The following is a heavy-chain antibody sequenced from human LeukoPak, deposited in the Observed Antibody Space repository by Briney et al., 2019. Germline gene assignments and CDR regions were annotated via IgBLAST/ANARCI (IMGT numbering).Heavy chain of an antibody. CDR1: GYTFTSYY. CDR2: INPSGGST. D-gene: IGHD3-22*01. Sequence: ASVKVSCKASGYTFTSYYMHWVRQAPGQGLEWMGIINPSGGSTSYAQKFQGRVTMTRDTSTSTAYMELSSLRSEDTAVYYCARVTYYYDSSGYVDYWGQGTLVTVSS. V-gene: IGHV1-46*01. CDR3: ARVTYYYDSSGYVDY. J-gene: IGHJ4*02.